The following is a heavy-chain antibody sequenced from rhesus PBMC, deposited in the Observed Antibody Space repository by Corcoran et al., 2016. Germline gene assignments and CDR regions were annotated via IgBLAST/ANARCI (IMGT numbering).Heavy chain of an antibody. D-gene: IGHD4-23*01. CDR3: ARHSDTVTTFGLDS. Sequence: QVQLQESGPGLVKPSETLSLTCAVSGYSIRLGYYWGWIRQSPGMGLEYIGYISGGTGSTYYNPSLKSRVTISKDSSKNQFSLKLTSVTAADTAFYFCARHSDTVTTFGLDSWGQGVVVTVSS. CDR2: ISGGTGST. V-gene: IGHV4-99*01. J-gene: IGHJ6*01. CDR1: GYSIRLGYY.